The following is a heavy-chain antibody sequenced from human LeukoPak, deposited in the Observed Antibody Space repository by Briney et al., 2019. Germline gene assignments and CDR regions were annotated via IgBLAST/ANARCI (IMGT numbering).Heavy chain of an antibody. D-gene: IGHD3-10*01. CDR2: ISDGGGSR. Sequence: GGSLRLSCAVSEITLSNYGMSWVRQAPGKGLEWVAGISDGGGSRNYADPVKGRFTISRDNPKNTLYLQMNSLRAEDTAVYFCAKRGVVIRAVIIVGFHKEAYYFDYWGQGALVTVSS. V-gene: IGHV3-23*01. CDR1: EITLSNYG. J-gene: IGHJ4*02. CDR3: AKRGVVIRAVIIVGFHKEAYYFDY.